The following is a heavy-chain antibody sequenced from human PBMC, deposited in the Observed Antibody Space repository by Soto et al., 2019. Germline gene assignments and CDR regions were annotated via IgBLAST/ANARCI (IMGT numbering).Heavy chain of an antibody. V-gene: IGHV3-30*03. CDR3: ATSITIFGVDDVSPRAADY. D-gene: IGHD3-3*01. CDR2: ISYDGSNK. J-gene: IGHJ4*02. CDR1: GFTFSSYG. Sequence: QVQLVESGGGVVQPGRSLRLSCAASGFTFSSYGMHWVRQAPGKGLEWVAVISYDGSNKYYADSVKGRFTISRDNSKNTLSLQMNSLRAEDTAVYYCATSITIFGVDDVSPRAADYWGQGTLVTVSS.